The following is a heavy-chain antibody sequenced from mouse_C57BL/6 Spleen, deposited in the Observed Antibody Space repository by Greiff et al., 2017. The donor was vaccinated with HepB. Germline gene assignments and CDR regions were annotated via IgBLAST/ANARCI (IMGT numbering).Heavy chain of an antibody. D-gene: IGHD1-1*01. CDR3: ARGDYYGSSYGY. J-gene: IGHJ3*01. CDR2: IHPNSGST. V-gene: IGHV1-64*01. Sequence: QVQLQQPGAELVKPGASVKLSCKASGYTFTSYWMHWVKQRPGQGLEWIGMIHPNSGSTNYNEKFKSKATLTVDKSSSTAYMQLSSLTSEDSAVYYCARGDYYGSSYGYWGQGTLFTVSA. CDR1: GYTFTSYW.